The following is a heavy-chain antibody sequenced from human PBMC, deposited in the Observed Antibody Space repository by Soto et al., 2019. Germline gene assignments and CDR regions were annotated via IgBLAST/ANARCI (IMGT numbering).Heavy chain of an antibody. V-gene: IGHV4-34*01. D-gene: IGHD1-1*01. CDR1: GGFVSSGSYY. Sequence: QVQLQQWGAGLLKPSETLSLTCAVYGGFVSSGSYYWSWLRQPPGKGLEWIGEMSHSGGTHFNPSLKSRLTLSVDTSKHHFSRNIYSVTAADPALYYCARVERGTVTTVVDAFDIWGPGTMVTVSS. CDR3: ARVERGTVTTVVDAFDI. J-gene: IGHJ3*02. CDR2: MSHSGGT.